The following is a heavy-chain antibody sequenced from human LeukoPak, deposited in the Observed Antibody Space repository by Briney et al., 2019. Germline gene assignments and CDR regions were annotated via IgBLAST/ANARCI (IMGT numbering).Heavy chain of an antibody. CDR1: GITFNSYW. D-gene: IGHD3-3*01. CDR3: ARSGIDFWSGYAFDY. Sequence: GGPLRLSCAASGITFNSYWIHWVRQAPGKGLEWVSSISSSSSYIYYADSVKGRFTISRDNAKNSLYLQMNSLRAEDTAVYYCARSGIDFWSGYAFDYWGQGTLVTVFS. V-gene: IGHV3-21*01. CDR2: ISSSSSYI. J-gene: IGHJ4*02.